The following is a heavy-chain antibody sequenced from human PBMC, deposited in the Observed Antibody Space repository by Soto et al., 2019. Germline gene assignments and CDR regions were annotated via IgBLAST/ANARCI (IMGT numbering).Heavy chain of an antibody. CDR1: VFTFSSYA. J-gene: IGHJ6*02. CDR2: ISYDGSNK. V-gene: IGHV3-30-3*01. CDR3: ARELIMYSSSSSDYGMDV. D-gene: IGHD6-6*01. Sequence: LRLSCAASVFTFSSYAMHWVRQAPGKGLEWVAVISYDGSNKYYADSVKGRFTISRDNSKNTLYLQMNSLRAEDTAVYYCARELIMYSSSSSDYGMDVWGQGTTVTVSS.